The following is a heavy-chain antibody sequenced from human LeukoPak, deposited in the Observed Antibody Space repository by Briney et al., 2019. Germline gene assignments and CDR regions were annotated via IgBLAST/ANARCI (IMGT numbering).Heavy chain of an antibody. D-gene: IGHD6-6*01. CDR3: ARRSAYSSSSGVNY. V-gene: IGHV4-34*01. Sequence: PSETLSLTCALYGGSFSGFQLTLIRQPPGKGLEWIGEINDSGSTNCNPSLKSRVTMSVDTSKNQFSLKSNSVTGADTAVYFCARRSAYSSSSGVNYWGQGTLVTVSS. CDR2: INDSGST. CDR1: GGSFSGFQ. J-gene: IGHJ4*02.